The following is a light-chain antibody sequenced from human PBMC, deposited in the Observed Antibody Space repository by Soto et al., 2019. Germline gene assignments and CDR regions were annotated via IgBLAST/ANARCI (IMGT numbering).Light chain of an antibody. CDR2: GNS. Sequence: QSVLTQPPSVSGAPGQRVTISCTGSSSNIGAGYDVHWYQQLPGTAPKLLIYGNSNRPSGVPDRFSGSKSGTSASLAITGLQAEDEADYYSQSYDSSLSAPDVFGTGTKLTVL. CDR1: SSNIGAGYD. CDR3: QSYDSSLSAPDV. J-gene: IGLJ1*01. V-gene: IGLV1-40*01.